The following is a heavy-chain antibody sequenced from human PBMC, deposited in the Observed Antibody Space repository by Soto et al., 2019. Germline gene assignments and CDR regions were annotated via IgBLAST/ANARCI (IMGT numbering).Heavy chain of an antibody. CDR2: IIPIFGTA. Sequence: SVRVSCKASGGTFSSYAISWVRQAPGQGLEWMGGIIPIFGTANYAQKFQGRVTITADESTSTAYMELSSLRSEDTAVYYCATPPGIAVAGTFSLSYYFDYWS. J-gene: IGHJ4*01. V-gene: IGHV1-69*13. D-gene: IGHD6-19*01. CDR1: GGTFSSYA. CDR3: ATPPGIAVAGTFSLSYYFDY.